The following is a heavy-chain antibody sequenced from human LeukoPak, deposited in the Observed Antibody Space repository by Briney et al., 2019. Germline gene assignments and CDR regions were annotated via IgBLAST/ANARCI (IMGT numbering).Heavy chain of an antibody. CDR2: IYYSGST. CDR3: ARDRGAVAGPRPYYYMDV. D-gene: IGHD6-19*01. V-gene: IGHV4-59*01. Sequence: SETLSLACTVSGGSISSYYWSWIRQPPGKGLEWIGYIYYSGSTNYNPSLKSRVTISVDTSKNQFSLKLSSVTAEDTAVYYCARDRGAVAGPRPYYYMDVWGKGTMVTISS. J-gene: IGHJ6*03. CDR1: GGSISSYY.